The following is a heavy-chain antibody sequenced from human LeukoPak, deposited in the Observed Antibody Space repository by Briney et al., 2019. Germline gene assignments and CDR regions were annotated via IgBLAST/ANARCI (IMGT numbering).Heavy chain of an antibody. D-gene: IGHD3-22*01. Sequence: GGSLRLSCAASGFTFSNAWMSCVRQAPGKGLEWVGRIKSKTDGGTTDYAAPVKGRFTISRDDSKNTLYLQMNSLKTEDTAVYYCTTDRSYDSSGYYYYYYYGMDVWGQGTTVTVSS. CDR2: IKSKTDGGTT. CDR1: GFTFSNAW. V-gene: IGHV3-15*01. J-gene: IGHJ6*02. CDR3: TTDRSYDSSGYYYYYYYGMDV.